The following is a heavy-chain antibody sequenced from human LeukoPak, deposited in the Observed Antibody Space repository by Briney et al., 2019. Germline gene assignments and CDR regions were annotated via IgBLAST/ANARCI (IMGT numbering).Heavy chain of an antibody. CDR3: AKDRGTMVRGVISY. V-gene: IGHV3-30*02. CDR1: GFTFSSYG. D-gene: IGHD3-10*01. CDR2: IRYDGSNK. Sequence: GGSLRLSCAASGFTFSSYGMHWVRQAPGKGLEWVAFIRYDGSNKYYADSVKGRFTISRDNSKNTLYLQMNSLRAEDTAVYYCAKDRGTMVRGVISYWGQGTLVTVSS. J-gene: IGHJ4*02.